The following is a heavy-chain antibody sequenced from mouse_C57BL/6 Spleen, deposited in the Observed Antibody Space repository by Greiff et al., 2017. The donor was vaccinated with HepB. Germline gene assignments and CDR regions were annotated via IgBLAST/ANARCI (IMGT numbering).Heavy chain of an antibody. J-gene: IGHJ2*01. Sequence: VQLQQSGAELVKPGASVKMSCKASGYTFTSYWITWVKQRPGQGLEWIGDSYPGSGSTNYNEKFKSKATLTVDTSSSTAYMQLSSLTSEDSAVYYCAKNYYGSRGYFDYWGQGTTLTVSS. CDR1: GYTFTSYW. V-gene: IGHV1-55*01. CDR2: SYPGSGST. CDR3: AKNYYGSRGYFDY. D-gene: IGHD1-1*01.